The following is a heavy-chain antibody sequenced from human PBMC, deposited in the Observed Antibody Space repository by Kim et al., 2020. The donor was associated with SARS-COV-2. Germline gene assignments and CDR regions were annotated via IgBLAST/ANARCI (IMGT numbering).Heavy chain of an antibody. CDR3: ARDDRAETAMVPWWYCVL. J-gene: IGHJ2*01. Sequence: GGSLRLSCVTSGFTFSSYSMNWVRQAPGKGLEWVATIRSSSSDVYYVDSVKGRFTISRDNAKNSLYLQMNSLRAEDTAVYYCARDDRAETAMVPWWYCVLSGPSTLVTASS. CDR1: GFTFSSYS. CDR2: IRSSSSDV. D-gene: IGHD5-18*01. V-gene: IGHV3-21*01.